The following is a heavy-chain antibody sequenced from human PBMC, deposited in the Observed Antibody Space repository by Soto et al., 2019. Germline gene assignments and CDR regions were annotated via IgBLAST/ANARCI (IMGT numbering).Heavy chain of an antibody. CDR2: ISYDGSNK. CDR3: AIDPIAAACIGIFDY. Sequence: PGGTLRLSCAASGFTSSSYSIHGVRQSPGKGLELVAVISYDGSNKYYADSVKGRFTISRDNSKNTLYLQMSSLRAEDTAVYYCAIDPIAAACIGIFDYWGQGSLVTVS. J-gene: IGHJ4*02. V-gene: IGHV3-30-3*01. CDR1: GFTSSSYS. D-gene: IGHD6-13*01.